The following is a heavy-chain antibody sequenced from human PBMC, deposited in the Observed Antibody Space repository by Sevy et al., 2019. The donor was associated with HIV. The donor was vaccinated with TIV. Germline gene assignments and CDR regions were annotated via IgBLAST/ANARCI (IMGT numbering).Heavy chain of an antibody. CDR1: GFTFGDYA. V-gene: IGHV3-49*03. J-gene: IGHJ4*02. D-gene: IGHD2-2*02. CDR2: IRSKALGGTT. Sequence: GGSLRLSCTASGFTFGDYAMSWFRQAPGKGLEWVGFIRSKALGGTTEYAASVKGRFTISRDDSKSMAYLQVNSLKTEDTAVYYCTRDARYCSGTTCYSPDYWGQGTLVTVSS. CDR3: TRDARYCSGTTCYSPDY.